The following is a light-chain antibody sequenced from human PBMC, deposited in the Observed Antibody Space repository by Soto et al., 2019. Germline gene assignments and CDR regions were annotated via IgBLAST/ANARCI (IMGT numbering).Light chain of an antibody. Sequence: DIQMTQSPSTLSASVGDRVTITCRASQSISSWLAWYQQKPGKAPKLLIYDASSLESGVPSRFSGSGSGTEFTLTISSLQPDDFANYYCQQYNSLYTLGQGTKVDIK. CDR2: DAS. J-gene: IGKJ2*01. CDR3: QQYNSLYT. V-gene: IGKV1-5*01. CDR1: QSISSW.